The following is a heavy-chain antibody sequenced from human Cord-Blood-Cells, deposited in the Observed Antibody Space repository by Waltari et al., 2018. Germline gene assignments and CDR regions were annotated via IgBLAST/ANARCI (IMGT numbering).Heavy chain of an antibody. Sequence: QVQLQQWGAGLLKLSETLSLTCAVYGGSFSGYYWRWIRQPPGKGLKSIGEIIHSGITDYTPSLKGRFTISVDTSKNQFSLRRSSGTAADTAVYYWAGVSLGRELAYVAYWGQGTLVTVPS. CDR2: IIHSGIT. V-gene: IGHV4-34*12. D-gene: IGHD6-13*01. J-gene: IGHJ4*02. CDR1: GGSFSGYY. CDR3: AGVSLGRELAYVAY.